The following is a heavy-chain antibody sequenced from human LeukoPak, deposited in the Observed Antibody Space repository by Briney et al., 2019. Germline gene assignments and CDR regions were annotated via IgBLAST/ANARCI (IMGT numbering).Heavy chain of an antibody. CDR2: ISYDGSNK. Sequence: PGRSLRLSCAASGFTFSSYGMHWVRQAPGKGLEWVAVISYDGSNKYYADSVKGRFTISRDNSKNTLYLQMNSLRAEDTAVYYCAKELEGAIYAFGIWGQGTMVTVSS. J-gene: IGHJ3*02. V-gene: IGHV3-30*18. D-gene: IGHD1-26*01. CDR3: AKELEGAIYAFGI. CDR1: GFTFSSYG.